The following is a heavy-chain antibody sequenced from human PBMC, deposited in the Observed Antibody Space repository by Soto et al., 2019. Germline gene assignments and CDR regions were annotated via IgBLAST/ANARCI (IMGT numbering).Heavy chain of an antibody. V-gene: IGHV4-30-4*01. D-gene: IGHD5-12*01. CDR2: IYYSGSA. CDR3: ARDSGYASQFDY. Sequence: QVQLRESGPGLVRPSQTLSLTCTVSGGSIGTNDYYWSWIRQPPGKGLEWIGYIYYSGSANYNPSLKGRATISVDTSKDQFSLKLSSVTAADTAVYFCARDSGYASQFDYWGQGALVTVSS. J-gene: IGHJ4*02. CDR1: GGSIGTNDYY.